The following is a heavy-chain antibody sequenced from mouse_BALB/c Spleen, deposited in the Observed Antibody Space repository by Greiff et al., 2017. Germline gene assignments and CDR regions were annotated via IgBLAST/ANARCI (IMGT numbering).Heavy chain of an antibody. CDR1: GFTFSSYG. Sequence: EVNLVESGGDLVKPGGSLKLSCAASGFTFSSYGMSWVRQTPDKRLEWVATISSGGSYTYYPDSVKGRFTISKDNAKNTQYLQMSSLKSEDTAMYYCARHGMDYWGQGTSVTVSS. CDR3: ARHGMDY. V-gene: IGHV5-6*01. J-gene: IGHJ4*01. CDR2: ISSGGSYT.